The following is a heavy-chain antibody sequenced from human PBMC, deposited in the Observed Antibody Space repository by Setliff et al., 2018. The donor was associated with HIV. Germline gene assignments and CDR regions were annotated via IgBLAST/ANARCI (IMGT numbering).Heavy chain of an antibody. D-gene: IGHD2-2*01. CDR3: ARVGASGVASSMDYHYYMDV. V-gene: IGHV4-39*07. CDR1: GGSISSTNYF. Sequence: SETLSLTCTVSGGSISSTNYFWGWIRQPPGKGLEWIGTIYYSGSTYYNPSLKSRVTISVDTSKNQFSLKLSSVTAADTAVYYCARVGASGVASSMDYHYYMDVWGKGTSVTVSS. CDR2: IYYSGST. J-gene: IGHJ6*03.